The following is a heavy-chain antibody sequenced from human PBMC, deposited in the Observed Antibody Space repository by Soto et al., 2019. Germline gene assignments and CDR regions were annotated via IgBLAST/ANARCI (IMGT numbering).Heavy chain of an antibody. CDR1: GGSISSGDYY. Sequence: QVQLQESGPGLVEPSQTLSLTCSVSGGSISSGDYYWSWIRQPPGKGLEWIGYMFYVGATYYNPSLKSRVTISVDTSKTQFSLKLSSVTAEDTALYHCARVVRFCSSLSCRGRNWFVTWCQVNLVTVTS. CDR3: ARVVRFCSSLSCRGRNWFVT. J-gene: IGHJ5*02. D-gene: IGHD2-2*01. V-gene: IGHV4-30-4*01. CDR2: MFYVGAT.